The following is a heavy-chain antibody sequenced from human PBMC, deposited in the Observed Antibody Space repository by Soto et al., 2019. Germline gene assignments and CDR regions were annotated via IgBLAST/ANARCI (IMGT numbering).Heavy chain of an antibody. CDR2: IYYSGST. V-gene: IGHV4-59*08. J-gene: IGHJ4*02. Sequence: PLETLSLTCTVSGGSISSYYWSWIRQPPGKGLEWIGYIYYSGSTNYNPSLKSRVTISVDTSKNQFSLKLSSVTAADTAVYYCARGDSGYEDFDNWGQGTLVTVSS. CDR3: ARGDSGYEDFDN. CDR1: GGSISSYY. D-gene: IGHD5-12*01.